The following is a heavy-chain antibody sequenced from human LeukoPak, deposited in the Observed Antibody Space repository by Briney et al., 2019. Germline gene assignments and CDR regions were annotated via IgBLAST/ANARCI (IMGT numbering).Heavy chain of an antibody. J-gene: IGHJ4*02. CDR2: INWNGGST. D-gene: IGHD3-10*01. CDR1: GFTFGGYG. CDR3: ARARGSGGSGSYSFFDD. V-gene: IGHV3-20*04. Sequence: PGGSLRLSCAASGFTFGGYGTSWVRQAPGKGLEWVSGINWNGGSTGYADSVKGRFTLSRYNDKNSLYLQMNSLRAEDTALYYCARARGSGGSGSYSFFDDWGQGTLVTVS.